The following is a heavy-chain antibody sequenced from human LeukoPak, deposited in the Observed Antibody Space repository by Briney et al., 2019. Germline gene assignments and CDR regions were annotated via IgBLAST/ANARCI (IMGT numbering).Heavy chain of an antibody. CDR3: ARRTIAAAGWGYNWFDP. J-gene: IGHJ5*02. Sequence: SETLSLTCTVSGGSINSYYWSWIRQPPGKGLEWIGYIYYSGSTNYNPSLKSRVTISVDTSKNQFSLKLSSVTAADTAVYYCARRTIAAAGWGYNWFDPWGQGTLVTVSS. V-gene: IGHV4-59*08. CDR1: GGSINSYY. CDR2: IYYSGST. D-gene: IGHD6-13*01.